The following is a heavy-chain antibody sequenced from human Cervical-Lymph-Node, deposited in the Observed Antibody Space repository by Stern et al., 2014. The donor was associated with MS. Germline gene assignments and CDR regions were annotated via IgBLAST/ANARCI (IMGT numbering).Heavy chain of an antibody. V-gene: IGHV1-46*02. CDR2: INPSGGSA. CDR3: ARGNCTTTSCPNWFDP. J-gene: IGHJ5*02. CDR1: GYTFNNYY. Sequence: QDQLEQSGAEVKRPGASVKISCETSGYTFNNYYIHWVRQAPGQGLEWMGLINPSGGSAGYAQKFQGRITVTRATSTRTVYMDLWSLRSEDTAIYYCARGNCTTTSCPNWFDPWGQGTLVTVSS. D-gene: IGHD2/OR15-2a*01.